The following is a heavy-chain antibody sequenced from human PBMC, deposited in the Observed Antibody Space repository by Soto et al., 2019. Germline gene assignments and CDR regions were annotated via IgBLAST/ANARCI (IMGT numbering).Heavy chain of an antibody. CDR2: TKNKANSYTT. CDR3: GRVRLCGLSGVRCYSRVIDY. J-gene: IGHJ4*02. D-gene: IGHD2-15*01. CDR1: GFTFSDHC. V-gene: IGHV3-72*01. Sequence: EVQLVESGGGLVQPGGSLRLSCAASGFTFSDHCMDWVRQAPGKGLEWVGRTKNKANSYTTQYAASVKGRFTISRDDSKNSLYLQMNSLKTEDTAVYYCGRVRLCGLSGVRCYSRVIDYWGQGTLVTVSS.